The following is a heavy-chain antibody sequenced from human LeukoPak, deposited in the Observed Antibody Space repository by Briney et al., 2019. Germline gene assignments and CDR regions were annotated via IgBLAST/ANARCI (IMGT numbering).Heavy chain of an antibody. CDR2: IKSKGHGGTP. D-gene: IGHD1-1*01. CDR3: TRDYNKSPDLWFDP. CDR1: GFDFADYV. V-gene: IGHV3-49*03. Sequence: GGSLRLSCKAHGFDFADYVMSWFRQAPGKGLEWVGFIKSKGHGGTPEYAASVKGRFTISRDDLNSIAYLQMNSLKIEDTALYFCTRDYNKSPDLWFDPWGQGTLVTVSS. J-gene: IGHJ5*02.